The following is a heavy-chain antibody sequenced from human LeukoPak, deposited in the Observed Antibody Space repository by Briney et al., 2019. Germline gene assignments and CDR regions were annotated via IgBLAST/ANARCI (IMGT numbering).Heavy chain of an antibody. V-gene: IGHV3-30*02. Sequence: PGGSLRLSCAASGFTFSSYGMHWVRQAPGKGLEWVAFIRYDGSNKYYADSVKGRFTISRDNSKNTPYLQMNSLRAEDTAVYYCAKAIGSSAYYTYFDSWAREPWSPSPQ. CDR2: IRYDGSNK. CDR1: GFTFSSYG. J-gene: IGHJ4*02. CDR3: AKAIGSSAYYTYFDS. D-gene: IGHD3-22*01.